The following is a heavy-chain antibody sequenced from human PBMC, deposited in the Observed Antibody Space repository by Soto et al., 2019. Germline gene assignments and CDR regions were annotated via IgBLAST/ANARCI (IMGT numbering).Heavy chain of an antibody. CDR1: GFTLSSFA. V-gene: IGHV3-30-3*01. CDR2: ISYDGSTK. J-gene: IGHJ4*02. D-gene: IGHD6-19*01. CDR3: ARDRVSSGWYSPHDY. Sequence: QVQLVESGGGVVQPGRSLRLSCAASGFTLSSFAMHWVRQAPGKGLEWVAVISYDGSTKFYVDSVKGRFTISRDNSKNTLYLQMNSLRAEDTAVYYCARDRVSSGWYSPHDYWGQGTLVTVSS.